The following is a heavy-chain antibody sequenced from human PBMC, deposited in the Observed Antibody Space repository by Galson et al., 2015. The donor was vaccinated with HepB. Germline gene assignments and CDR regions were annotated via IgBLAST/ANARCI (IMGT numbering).Heavy chain of an antibody. CDR2: INAGNGNT. CDR1: GYTFTSYA. D-gene: IGHD5-12*01. J-gene: IGHJ5*02. Sequence: SVKVSCKASGYTFTSYAMHWVRQAPGQRLEWMGWINAGNGNTKYSQKFQGRVTITRDTSASTAYMELSSLRSEDTAVYYCATFSGYDYVHWFDPWGQGTLVTVSS. V-gene: IGHV1-3*01. CDR3: ATFSGYDYVHWFDP.